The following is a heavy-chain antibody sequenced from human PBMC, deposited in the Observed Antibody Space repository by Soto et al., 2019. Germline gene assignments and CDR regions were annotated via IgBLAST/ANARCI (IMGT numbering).Heavy chain of an antibody. CDR1: GGSISSGGYY. D-gene: IGHD6-19*01. CDR3: ARVRGWTEIDY. V-gene: IGHV4-31*03. CDR2: IYYSGST. Sequence: SETLSLTCTVSGGSISSGGYYWSWIRQHPGKGLEWIGYIYYSGSTYYNPSLKSRVTISVDTSKNQFSLKLSSVTAADTAVYYCARVRGWTEIDYWGQGTLVTVSS. J-gene: IGHJ4*02.